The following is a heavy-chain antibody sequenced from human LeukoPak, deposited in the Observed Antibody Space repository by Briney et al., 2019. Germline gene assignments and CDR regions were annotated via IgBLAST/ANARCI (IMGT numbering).Heavy chain of an antibody. CDR1: GGTFSIYA. CDR3: ARDIEEYYYDSSGSLRY. V-gene: IGHV1-69*04. CDR2: IIPILGIA. J-gene: IGHJ4*02. Sequence: SVKVSCKASGGTFSIYAISWVRQAPGQGLEWMGRIIPILGIANYAQKFQGRVTITADKSTSTAYMELSSLRSEDTAVYYCARDIEEYYYDSSGSLRYWGQGTLVTVSS. D-gene: IGHD3-22*01.